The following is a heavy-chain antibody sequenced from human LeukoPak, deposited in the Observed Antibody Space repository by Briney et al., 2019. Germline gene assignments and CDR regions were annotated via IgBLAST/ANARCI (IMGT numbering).Heavy chain of an antibody. Sequence: GGSLRLSCAASGFTFGSYAMSWVRQAPGKGLEWVSSISGGGGSTYYADSVKGRFTISRDNSKNTLYLQMSSLRAEDTAEYYCAKDEHGMDVWGQGTTLTVSS. CDR2: ISGGGGST. CDR3: AKDEHGMDV. V-gene: IGHV3-23*01. J-gene: IGHJ6*02. CDR1: GFTFGSYA.